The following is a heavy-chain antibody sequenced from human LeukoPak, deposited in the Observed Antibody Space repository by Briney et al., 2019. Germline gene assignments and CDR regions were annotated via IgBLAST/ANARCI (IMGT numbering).Heavy chain of an antibody. V-gene: IGHV1-18*01. D-gene: IGHD5-18*01. J-gene: IGHJ6*03. CDR3: ARDQDSYAPDYYYYMDV. CDR1: GYTFTSYG. CDR2: ISAYNGNT. Sequence: ASVKVSCKASGYTFTSYGISWVRQAPGQGLEWMGWISAYNGNTNYAQKLQGRVTMTTDTSTSIAYMELRSLRSDDTAVYYCARDQDSYAPDYYYYMDVWGKGTTVTVSS.